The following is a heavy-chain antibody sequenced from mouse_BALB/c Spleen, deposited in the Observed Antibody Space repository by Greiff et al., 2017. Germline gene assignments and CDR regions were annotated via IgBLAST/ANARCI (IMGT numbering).Heavy chain of an antibody. J-gene: IGHJ3*01. CDR3: ANAYLGLFAY. CDR1: GFNIKDTY. Sequence: EVKVVESGAELVKPGASVKLSCTASGFNIKDTYMHWVKQRPEQGLEWIGRIDPANGNTKYDPKFQGKATITADTSSNTAYLQLSSLTSEDTAVYYCANAYLGLFAYWGQGTLVTVSA. V-gene: IGHV14-3*02. D-gene: IGHD2-3*01. CDR2: IDPANGNT.